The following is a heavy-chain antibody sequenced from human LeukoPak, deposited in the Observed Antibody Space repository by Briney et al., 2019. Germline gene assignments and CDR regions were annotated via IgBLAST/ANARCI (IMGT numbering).Heavy chain of an antibody. CDR3: ARDVNGYRDY. Sequence: PGGSLRLSCVASGFTFSTYWMTRVRLPPGKGLEWVANIKQDGSEEYYVDSVKGRFTISRDNAKSALYLQMNSLRGDDTAVYYCARDVNGYRDYWGQGTLVTVSS. V-gene: IGHV3-7*01. CDR2: IKQDGSEE. CDR1: GFTFSTYW. D-gene: IGHD5-18*01. J-gene: IGHJ4*02.